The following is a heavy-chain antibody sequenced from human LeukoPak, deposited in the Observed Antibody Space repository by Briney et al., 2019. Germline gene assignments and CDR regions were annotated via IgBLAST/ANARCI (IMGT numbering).Heavy chain of an antibody. D-gene: IGHD3-10*01. V-gene: IGHV1-8*01. J-gene: IGHJ5*02. CDR3: ARGWGILLWFGELLSFDP. CDR1: GYTFTSYD. Sequence: GASVKVSCKASGYTFTSYDINWVRQATGQGLEWMGWMNPNSGNTGYAQKFEGITTMSRNSTISTAYMELSSLRSEDTAVYYCARGWGILLWFGELLSFDPWGQGTLVTVSS. CDR2: MNPNSGNT.